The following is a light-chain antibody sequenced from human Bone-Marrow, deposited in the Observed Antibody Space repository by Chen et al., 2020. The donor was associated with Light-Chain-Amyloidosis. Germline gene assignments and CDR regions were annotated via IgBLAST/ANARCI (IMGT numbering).Light chain of an antibody. Sequence: SYELTQPPSVSVSPRQTARITCSGDDLPTKYAYWYQQKPGQAPVLVIHRDTERPSGISERFSGSSSGTTAKVSISGVQAEDEADYHCQSAESSGTYEVIFGGGTKLTVL. CDR1: DLPTKY. CDR2: RDT. J-gene: IGLJ2*01. V-gene: IGLV3-25*03. CDR3: QSAESSGTYEVI.